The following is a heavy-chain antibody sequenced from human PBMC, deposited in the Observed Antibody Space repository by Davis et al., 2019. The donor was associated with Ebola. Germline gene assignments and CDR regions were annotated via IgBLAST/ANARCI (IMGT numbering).Heavy chain of an antibody. J-gene: IGHJ5*02. CDR2: IIPLFGTA. D-gene: IGHD6-19*01. Sequence: SVKVSCKASGYTFTGYDINWVRQATGQGLEWMGGIIPLFGTANYAQKFQGRVTITADRSTTTAYMELSNLRLEDTAVYYCARAGWGPWLLGQGFDPWGQGTLVTVSS. V-gene: IGHV1-69*06. CDR3: ARAGWGPWLLGQGFDP. CDR1: GYTFTGYD.